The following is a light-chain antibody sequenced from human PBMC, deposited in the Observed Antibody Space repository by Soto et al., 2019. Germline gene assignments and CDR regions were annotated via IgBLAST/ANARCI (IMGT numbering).Light chain of an antibody. Sequence: ELVLTQSPGTLSLSPGERATLSCRASQSLSSRNLAWYQQKPGQAPRPLIYGVSSRATGIPDRFSDSGSGTDFTLTISRLEPEDFAVYYCQQYDSSPRTFGQGTKVDIK. CDR2: GVS. CDR3: QQYDSSPRT. J-gene: IGKJ1*01. V-gene: IGKV3-20*01. CDR1: QSLSSRN.